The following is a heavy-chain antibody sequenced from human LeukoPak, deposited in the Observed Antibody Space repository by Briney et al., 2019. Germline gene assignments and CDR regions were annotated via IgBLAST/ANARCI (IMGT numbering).Heavy chain of an antibody. J-gene: IGHJ4*02. CDR1: GGSISPYF. V-gene: IGHV4-4*09. CDR3: ARRQTYFDY. Sequence: PSETLSLTCTVSGGSISPYFWSWLRQPPGKGLEWIGYIYTDGSTKYIPSLKSRVTISLDTSNNQFALKLSSVTAADTAVYYCARRQTYFDYWGQGSRVTVSS. CDR2: IYTDGST.